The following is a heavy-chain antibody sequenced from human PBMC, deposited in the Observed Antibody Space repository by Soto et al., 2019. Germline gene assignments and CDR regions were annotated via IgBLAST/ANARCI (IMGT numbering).Heavy chain of an antibody. CDR2: IYYSGST. CDR3: ARSGHSGYGRYYYYYYMEV. J-gene: IGHJ6*03. Sequence: SGTLSLTCTVSGGSISSSSYYWGWIRQPPGKGLEWIGSIYYSGSTYYNPSLKSRVTISVDTSKNQFSLKLSSVTAADTAVYYCARSGHSGYGRYYYYYYMEVWGKGTTVPVSS. V-gene: IGHV4-39*01. D-gene: IGHD5-12*01. CDR1: GGSISSSSYY.